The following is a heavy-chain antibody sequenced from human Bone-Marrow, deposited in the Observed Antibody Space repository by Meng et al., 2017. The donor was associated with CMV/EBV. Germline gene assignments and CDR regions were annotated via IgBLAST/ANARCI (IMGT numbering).Heavy chain of an antibody. CDR1: GVTFDSYG. D-gene: IGHD3-16*01. Sequence: ASVKVSCKASGVTFDSYGITWARQAPGQGLEWMGWISGYNGNTNYAQKFQDRLTMTTNTSSTTAYMELRSLRSDDTAVYYCATLGFWGDYFDHWGQGSLVTVCS. CDR3: ATLGFWGDYFDH. J-gene: IGHJ4*02. V-gene: IGHV1-18*01. CDR2: ISGYNGNT.